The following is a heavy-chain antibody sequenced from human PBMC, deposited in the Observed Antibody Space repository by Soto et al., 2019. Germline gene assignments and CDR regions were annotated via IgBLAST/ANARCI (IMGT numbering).Heavy chain of an antibody. V-gene: IGHV3-21*01. CDR1: GFNFRSYG. J-gene: IGHJ4*02. CDR3: ARDRSRSLDY. Sequence: GGSMRLSCAASGFNFRSYGRNWVRQAPGKGLEWVSSISSSSSYIYYADSVKGRFTISRDNAKNSLYLQMNSLRAEDTAVYYCARDRSRSLDYWGQGTLVTVSS. D-gene: IGHD3-3*01. CDR2: ISSSSSYI.